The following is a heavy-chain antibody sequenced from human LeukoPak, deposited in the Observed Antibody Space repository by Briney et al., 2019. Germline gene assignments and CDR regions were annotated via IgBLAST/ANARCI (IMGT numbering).Heavy chain of an antibody. J-gene: IGHJ4*02. V-gene: IGHV4-30-4*08. CDR2: IYYSGST. D-gene: IGHD2-2*01. CDR3: ASLYCSSTSCCFDY. Sequence: SETLSLTCTVSGGSISSGDYYWSWIRQPPGKGLEWIGYIYYSGSTYYNPSLKSRVTISVDTSKNQFSLKLSSVTAADTAVYYCASLYCSSTSCCFDYWGQGTLVTVSS. CDR1: GGSISSGDYY.